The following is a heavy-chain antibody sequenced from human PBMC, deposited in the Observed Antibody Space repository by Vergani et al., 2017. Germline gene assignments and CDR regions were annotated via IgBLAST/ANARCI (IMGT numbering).Heavy chain of an antibody. D-gene: IGHD3-22*01. CDR3: ARLNYYDSSAYYDAFDI. J-gene: IGHJ3*02. CDR2: ISSSSSTI. V-gene: IGHV3-48*01. Sequence: VQLVESGGGLVKPGGSLRLSCAASGFTFSDFSMSWVRQAPGKGLEWVSYISSSSSTIYYADSVKGRFTISRDNAKNSLYLQMNSLRAEDTAVYYCARLNYYDSSAYYDAFDIWGQGTMVTVSS. CDR1: GFTFSDFS.